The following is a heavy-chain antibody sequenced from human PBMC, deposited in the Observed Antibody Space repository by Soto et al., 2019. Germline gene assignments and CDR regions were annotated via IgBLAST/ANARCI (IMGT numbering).Heavy chain of an antibody. J-gene: IGHJ4*02. CDR1: GGSISSGDYY. V-gene: IGHV4-30-4*01. D-gene: IGHD3-16*02. CDR3: ARAPIMITFGGVIVPNQLDY. CDR2: IYYSGST. Sequence: PSETLSLTCTVSGGSISSGDYYWSWIRQPPGKGLEWIGYIYYSGSTYYNPSLKSRVTISVDTSKNQFSLKLSSVTAADTAVYYCARAPIMITFGGVIVPNQLDYWGQGTLVTVSS.